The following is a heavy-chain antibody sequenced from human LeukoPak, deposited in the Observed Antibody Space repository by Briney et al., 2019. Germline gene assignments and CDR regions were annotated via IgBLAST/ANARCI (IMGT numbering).Heavy chain of an antibody. CDR2: INHSGST. Sequence: SETLSLTCAVYGGSFSGYYWSWIRQAPGKGLEWIGEINHSGSTNYNPSLKSRVTISVDTSKNQFSLKLSSVTAADTAVYYCARGRGSSSKGLGGYWGQGTLVTVSS. J-gene: IGHJ4*02. D-gene: IGHD6-6*01. V-gene: IGHV4-34*01. CDR3: ARGRGSSSKGLGGY. CDR1: GGSFSGYY.